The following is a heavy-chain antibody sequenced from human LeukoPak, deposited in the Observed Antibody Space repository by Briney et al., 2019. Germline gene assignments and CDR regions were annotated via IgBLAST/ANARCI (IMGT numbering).Heavy chain of an antibody. D-gene: IGHD6-13*01. V-gene: IGHV3-21*01. J-gene: IGHJ6*02. CDR1: GFTFSSYS. CDR2: ISSSSSYI. CDR3: AIDSSTYSSSWYPISNYYYYYYGMDV. Sequence: GGSLRLSCAASGFTFSSYSMNWVRQAPGKGLEWVSSISSSSSYIYYADSVKGRFTISRDNAKNSLYLQMNSLRAEDTAVYYCAIDSSTYSSSWYPISNYYYYYYGMDVWGQGTTVTVSS.